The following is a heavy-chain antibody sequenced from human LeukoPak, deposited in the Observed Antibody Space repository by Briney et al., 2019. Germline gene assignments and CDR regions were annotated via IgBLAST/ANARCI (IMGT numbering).Heavy chain of an antibody. Sequence: SETLSLTCTVSGGSISSYYWSWIRQPPGKGLEWIGYIYYSGSTNYNPSLKSRVTISVDTSKNQFSLKLSSVTAADTAVYYCARKRFRESLLSAFDIWGQGTMVTVSS. V-gene: IGHV4-59*08. CDR2: IYYSGST. D-gene: IGHD3-10*01. CDR3: ARKRFRESLLSAFDI. J-gene: IGHJ3*02. CDR1: GGSISSYY.